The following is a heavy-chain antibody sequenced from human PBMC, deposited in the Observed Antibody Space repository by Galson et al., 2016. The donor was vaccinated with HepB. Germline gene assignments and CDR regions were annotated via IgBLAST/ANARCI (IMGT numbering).Heavy chain of an antibody. CDR3: AGSSHYDDSSGFSES. D-gene: IGHD3-22*01. V-gene: IGHV4-4*07. J-gene: IGHJ5*02. CDR2: AYADGRT. Sequence: SETLSLTCTVSGGTYWTWIRQPAGKGLEWIGRAYADGRTYYASSLKGRLSISVNRSNNQVSLRLSSVTAADTAVYYCAGSSHYDDSSGFSESWGQGIPVTVSS. CDR1: GGTY.